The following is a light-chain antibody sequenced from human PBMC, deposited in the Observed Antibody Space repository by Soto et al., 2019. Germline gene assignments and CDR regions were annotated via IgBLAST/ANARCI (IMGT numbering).Light chain of an antibody. CDR1: SSDVGGYNY. Sequence: QSVLTQPASVSGSPGQSITISCTGTSSDVGGYNYVSWYQQHPGKAPKLMIYDVSNRPSGVSNRFSGSKSGNTASLTISGLQAEVEADYYCRSYTSSSTVVFGGGTKLTVL. CDR3: RSYTSSSTVV. CDR2: DVS. V-gene: IGLV2-14*01. J-gene: IGLJ2*01.